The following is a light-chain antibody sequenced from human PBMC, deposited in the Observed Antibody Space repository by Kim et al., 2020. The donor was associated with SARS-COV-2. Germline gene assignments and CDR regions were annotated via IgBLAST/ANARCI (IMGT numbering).Light chain of an antibody. V-gene: IGLV2-14*03. CDR2: DVS. CDR1: SSDFGGYTY. J-gene: IGLJ1*01. Sequence: GQSIPIPCTGTSSDFGGYTYVSWYQQHPGKAPKLMIYDVSNRPSGVSNRFSGSKSGNTASLTISGLQAEDEADYYCCSYARGSAYVFGPGTKVTVL. CDR3: CSYARGSAYV.